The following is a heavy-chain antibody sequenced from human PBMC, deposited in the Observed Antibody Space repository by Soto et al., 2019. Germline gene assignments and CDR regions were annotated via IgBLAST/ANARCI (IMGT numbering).Heavy chain of an antibody. CDR2: IGESGTPT. J-gene: IGHJ6*02. CDR1: GFTFSSYA. Sequence: GGSLRLSCAASGFTFSSYAMKWVRQAPGKGLEWVSLIGESGTPTYYADSVKGRFTISRDNSGNTLFLEMYSLRAEDTAVYYCASYIPGVRYYGMDVWGQGTTVTVS. V-gene: IGHV3-23*01. D-gene: IGHD2-2*01. CDR3: ASYIPGVRYYGMDV.